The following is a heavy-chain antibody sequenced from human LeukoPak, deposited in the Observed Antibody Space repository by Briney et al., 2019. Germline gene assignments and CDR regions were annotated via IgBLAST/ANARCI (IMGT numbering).Heavy chain of an antibody. J-gene: IGHJ4*02. Sequence: ASETLSLTCTVSGGSISSYYWSWIRQPPGKGLEWIGYIYYSGSTNYNPSLKSRVTISVDTSKNQFSLKLSSVTAADTAVYYCARGTGYCSGGSCPHFDYWGRGTLVTVSS. CDR1: GGSISSYY. CDR3: ARGTGYCSGGSCPHFDY. CDR2: IYYSGST. D-gene: IGHD2-15*01. V-gene: IGHV4-59*01.